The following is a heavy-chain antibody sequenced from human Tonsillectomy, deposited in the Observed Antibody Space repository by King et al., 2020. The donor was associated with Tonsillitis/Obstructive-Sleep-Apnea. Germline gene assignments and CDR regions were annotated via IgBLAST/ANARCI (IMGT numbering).Heavy chain of an antibody. D-gene: IGHD1-26*01. CDR2: VYYSGST. CDR1: GGSISTYF. V-gene: IGHV4-59*01. Sequence: LQLQESGPRLAKPSETLSLSCTVSGGSISTYFWTWIRPPPGKGLEWIGYVYYSGSTNYNPSLKSRVTISVDTSKNQFSLKLSPVTAADTAVYYCARDASGSYYERYFDYWGQGTLVTVSS. CDR3: ARDASGSYYERYFDY. J-gene: IGHJ4*02.